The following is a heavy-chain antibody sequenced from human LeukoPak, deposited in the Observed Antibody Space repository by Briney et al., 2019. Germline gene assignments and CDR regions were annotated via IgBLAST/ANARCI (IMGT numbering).Heavy chain of an antibody. CDR2: ISYDGSNK. Sequence: GGSLRLSCAASGFTFSSYAMSWVRQAPGKGLEWVAVISYDGSNKYYADSVKGRLTISRDNSKNTLYLQMNSLRAEDTAVYYCAKGRYDFWSGSRTNWFDPWGQGTLVTVSS. D-gene: IGHD3-3*01. V-gene: IGHV3-30*18. CDR1: GFTFSSYA. CDR3: AKGRYDFWSGSRTNWFDP. J-gene: IGHJ5*02.